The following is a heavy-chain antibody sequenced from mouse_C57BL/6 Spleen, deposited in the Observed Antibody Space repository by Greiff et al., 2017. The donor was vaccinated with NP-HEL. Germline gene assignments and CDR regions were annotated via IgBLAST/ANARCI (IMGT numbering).Heavy chain of an antibody. V-gene: IGHV5-12*01. CDR2: ISNGGGST. CDR3: ARQAMDYAMDY. J-gene: IGHJ4*01. Sequence: EVHLVESGGGLVQPGGSLKLSCAASGFTFSDYYMYWVRQTPEKRLEWVAYISNGGGSTYYPDTVKGRFTISRDNAKNTLYLQMSRLKSEDTAMYYCARQAMDYAMDYWGQGTSVTVSS. CDR1: GFTFSDYY. D-gene: IGHD1-1*02.